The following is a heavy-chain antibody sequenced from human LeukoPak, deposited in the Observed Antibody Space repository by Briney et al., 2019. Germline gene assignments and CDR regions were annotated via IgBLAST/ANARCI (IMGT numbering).Heavy chain of an antibody. Sequence: GGSLRLSCAASGFTFSSYSMNWVRQAPGKGLEWVSYISSSSSTIYYADSVKGRFTISRDNAKNSLYLQMNSLRAEATAVYYCARALAYYDILTGYSYYYGMDVWGQGTTVTVSS. CDR3: ARALAYYDILTGYSYYYGMDV. CDR1: GFTFSSYS. D-gene: IGHD3-9*01. V-gene: IGHV3-48*04. CDR2: ISSSSSTI. J-gene: IGHJ6*02.